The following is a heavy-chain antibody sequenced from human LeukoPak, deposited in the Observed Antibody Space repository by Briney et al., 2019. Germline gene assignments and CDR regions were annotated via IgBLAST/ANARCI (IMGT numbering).Heavy chain of an antibody. D-gene: IGHD3-10*01. J-gene: IGHJ5*02. CDR3: ARGRITMVEGWFDP. CDR2: IYYSGST. V-gene: IGHV4-30-4*08. Sequence: SETLSLTCTVSGGSISSGDYYWSWIRQPPGKGLEWIGYIYYSGSTYYNPSLKSRVTISVDTSKNQFSLKLSSVTAADTAVYYCARGRITMVEGWFDPWGQGTLVTVS. CDR1: GGSISSGDYY.